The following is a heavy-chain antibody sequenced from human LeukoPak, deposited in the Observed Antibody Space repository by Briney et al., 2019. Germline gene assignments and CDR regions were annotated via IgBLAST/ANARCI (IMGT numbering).Heavy chain of an antibody. Sequence: SETLSLTCTVSGGSISSGSYYWSWIRQPAGKGLEWIGRIYTSGSTNYNPSLKSRVTISVDTSKNQFSLKLNSVTAADTAVYYCARDVVSSGWPDYWGQGTLVTVSS. D-gene: IGHD6-19*01. CDR1: GGSISSGSYY. CDR3: ARDVVSSGWPDY. V-gene: IGHV4-61*02. J-gene: IGHJ4*02. CDR2: IYTSGST.